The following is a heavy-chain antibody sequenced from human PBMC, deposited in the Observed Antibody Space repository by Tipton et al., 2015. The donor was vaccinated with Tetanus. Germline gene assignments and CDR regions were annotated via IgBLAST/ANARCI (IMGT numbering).Heavy chain of an antibody. CDR1: GDGVSSDSAS. CDR2: TYYRSQWFN. Sequence: LVKPTQTLSLTCVISGDGVSSDSASWNWIRQSPSRGLEWLGNTYYRSQWFNEYAVSVQSRITISPDTSKNHFSLQLKSVTPEDTAVYYCARGTAVVRGIINHYDNWGQGTQVTVSS. V-gene: IGHV6-1*01. J-gene: IGHJ4*02. D-gene: IGHD3-10*01. CDR3: ARGTAVVRGIINHYDN.